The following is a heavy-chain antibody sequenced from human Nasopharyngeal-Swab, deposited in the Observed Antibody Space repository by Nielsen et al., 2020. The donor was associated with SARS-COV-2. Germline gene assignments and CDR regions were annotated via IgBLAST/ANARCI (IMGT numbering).Heavy chain of an antibody. Sequence: SGPTLVKPTQTLTLTCTFSGFSLSTSGVGVGWIRQPPGKALEWLALIYWDDDKRYSPSLKSRLTITKDTSKSQVVLTMTNMDPVDTATYYCARITYYDFWSGQYGMDVWGQGTTVTVSS. J-gene: IGHJ6*02. CDR1: GFSLSTSGVG. V-gene: IGHV2-5*02. D-gene: IGHD3-3*01. CDR2: IYWDDDK. CDR3: ARITYYDFWSGQYGMDV.